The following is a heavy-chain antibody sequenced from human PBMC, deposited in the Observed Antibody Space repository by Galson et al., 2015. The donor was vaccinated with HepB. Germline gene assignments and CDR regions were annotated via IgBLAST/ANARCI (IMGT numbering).Heavy chain of an antibody. Sequence: SVKVSCKASGYTFTSYGISWVRQAPGQGLEWMGWISAYNGNTNYAQKLQGRVTMTTDTSTSTAYMELRSLRSDDTAVYYCAREGSYYDILTGYYGGAYFDYWGQGTLVTVSS. D-gene: IGHD3-9*01. J-gene: IGHJ4*02. V-gene: IGHV1-18*01. CDR1: GYTFTSYG. CDR3: AREGSYYDILTGYYGGAYFDY. CDR2: ISAYNGNT.